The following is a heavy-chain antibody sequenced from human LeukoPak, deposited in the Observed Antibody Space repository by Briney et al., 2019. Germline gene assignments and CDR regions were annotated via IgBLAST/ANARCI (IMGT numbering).Heavy chain of an antibody. J-gene: IGHJ6*03. CDR2: IYYSGST. Sequence: PSETLSLTCTVSGGSISSSSYYWGWIRQPPGKGLEWIGSIYYSGSTYYNPSLKSRVTISVDTSKNQFSLKLSSVTAADTAVYYCAISYYRYYMDVWGKGTTVTVSS. CDR3: AISYYRYYMDV. V-gene: IGHV4-39*07. CDR1: GGSISSSSYY.